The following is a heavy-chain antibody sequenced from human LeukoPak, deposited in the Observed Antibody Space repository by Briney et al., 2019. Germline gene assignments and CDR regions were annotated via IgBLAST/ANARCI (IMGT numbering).Heavy chain of an antibody. D-gene: IGHD3-22*01. CDR3: ARDPAGDYYDSSGYYY. Sequence: PGGSLRLFCAASGFTFSSYSMNWVPQAPGKGLEWVSSISSSSSYIYYADSVKGRFTISRDNAKNSLYLQMNSLRAEDTAVYYCARDPAGDYYDSSGYYYWGQGTLVTVSS. CDR1: GFTFSSYS. V-gene: IGHV3-21*01. J-gene: IGHJ4*02. CDR2: ISSSSSYI.